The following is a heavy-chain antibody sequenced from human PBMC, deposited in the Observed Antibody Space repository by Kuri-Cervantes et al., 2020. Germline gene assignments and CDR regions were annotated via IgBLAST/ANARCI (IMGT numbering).Heavy chain of an antibody. CDR2: IWNSGKNK. J-gene: IGHJ4*02. CDR1: GFTFRNYG. V-gene: IGHV3-33*01. Sequence: GGSLRLSCAASGFTFRNYGMHWVRQAPGRGLEWVAVIWNSGKNKYYADSVKGRFTISRDNSNNTLYLQMNSLRAEDTAMYYCTTGDRGRDTGEFDYWGQGTLVTVSS. D-gene: IGHD3-16*01. CDR3: TTGDRGRDTGEFDY.